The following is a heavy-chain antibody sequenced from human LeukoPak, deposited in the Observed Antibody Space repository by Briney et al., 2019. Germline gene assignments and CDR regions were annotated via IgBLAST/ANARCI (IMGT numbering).Heavy chain of an antibody. D-gene: IGHD3-9*01. CDR2: INPNSGGT. J-gene: IGHJ4*02. CDR3: ARGSLLRYFDWLFSDY. Sequence: GASVKVSCKASGYTFTGYYMHWVRQAPGQGLEWMGWINPNSGGTNYAQKFQGRVTMTRDTSISTAYMELSRLRSGDTAVYYCARGSLLRYFDWLFSDYWGQGTLVTVSS. V-gene: IGHV1-2*02. CDR1: GYTFTGYY.